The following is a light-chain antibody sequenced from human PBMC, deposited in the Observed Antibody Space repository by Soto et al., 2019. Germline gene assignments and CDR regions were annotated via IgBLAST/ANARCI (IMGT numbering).Light chain of an antibody. Sequence: QLVLTQPPSASGTPGQRVTISCSGGTSNIGSNYVYWYQHLPGTAPKLLIYWNDQRPSEVPDRFSGSKSGTSASLAISGLRSQDEADYYCAAWDGTLSGVVFGGGTKLTVL. J-gene: IGLJ3*02. CDR2: WND. CDR3: AAWDGTLSGVV. V-gene: IGLV1-47*01. CDR1: TSNIGSNY.